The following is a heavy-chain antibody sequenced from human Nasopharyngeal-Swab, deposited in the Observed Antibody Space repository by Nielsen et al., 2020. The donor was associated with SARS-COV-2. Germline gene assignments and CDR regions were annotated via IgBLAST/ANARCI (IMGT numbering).Heavy chain of an antibody. Sequence: ASVKVSCKASGDTFTNYAFHWVRQAPGQGLEWMGWINAGNGDTKYSQKFQGRFTITRDTSATTVYMEMSSLRSEDTVVFYCARGRWSRSSAGCYLDYWGQGTLVTVSA. CDR3: ARGRWSRSSAGCYLDY. V-gene: IGHV1-3*01. CDR2: INAGNGDT. CDR1: GDTFTNYA. J-gene: IGHJ4*02. D-gene: IGHD6-6*01.